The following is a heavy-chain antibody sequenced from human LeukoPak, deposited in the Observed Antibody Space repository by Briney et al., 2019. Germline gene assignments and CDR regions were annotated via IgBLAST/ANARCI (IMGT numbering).Heavy chain of an antibody. V-gene: IGHV3-48*01. CDR1: GFTCSSYS. J-gene: IGHJ5*02. CDR3: ARAGYCSGGSCIRSFDP. Sequence: GGSLRCSCSASGFTCSSYSFNWVRQAPGNGLEWVSYISGGSSTIYYADSGKVRFTISRDNDKNSLYLQMNSLRAEDTAVYYRARAGYCSGGSCIRSFDPWGQGTLVTVSS. D-gene: IGHD2-15*01. CDR2: ISGGSSTI.